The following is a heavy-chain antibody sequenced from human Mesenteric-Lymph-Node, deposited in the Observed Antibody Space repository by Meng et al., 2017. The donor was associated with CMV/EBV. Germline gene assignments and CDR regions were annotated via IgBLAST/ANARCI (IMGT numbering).Heavy chain of an antibody. D-gene: IGHD3-3*01. CDR3: ARDPHYDFWVEGSNGMDV. J-gene: IGHJ6*02. CDR1: GFTFSTYA. CDR2: VSSDGANK. V-gene: IGHV3-30*04. Sequence: GGSLRLSCAASGFTFSTYAMHWVRLVQDKGLEWVAVVSSDGANKYYGDSVKDRFTISRDNSKNTLYLQMNSLRIEDTGLYFCARDPHYDFWVEGSNGMDVWGQGTTVTVSS.